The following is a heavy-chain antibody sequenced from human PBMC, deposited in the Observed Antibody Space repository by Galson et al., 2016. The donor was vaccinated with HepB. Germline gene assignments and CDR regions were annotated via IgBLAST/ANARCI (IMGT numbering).Heavy chain of an antibody. CDR1: GFSLSTSGVG. D-gene: IGHD3-10*01. Sequence: PALVKPTQTLTLTCTFSGFSLSTSGVGSGWIRQPPGKSLEWLALLYWHDDKLYSTSLKSRLPIPKDPSKNQVVLTMTNMDPVDTATYYSAHKGLVRGVTAGPYYYYGMDVWGQGTTVTVSS. V-gene: IGHV2-5*01. J-gene: IGHJ6*02. CDR2: LYWHDDK. CDR3: AHKGLVRGVTAGPYYYYGMDV.